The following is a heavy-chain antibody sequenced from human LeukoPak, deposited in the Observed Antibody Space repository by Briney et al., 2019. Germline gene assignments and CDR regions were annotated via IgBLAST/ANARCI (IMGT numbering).Heavy chain of an antibody. Sequence: SETLSLTCTVSGGSISSSSYYWGWIRQPPGKGLEWIGNIYYSGSTYYNPSLKSRVTISVDTSKNQFSLKLSSVTAADTAVYYCASLSRGSYTYDFDYRGQGTLVTVSS. D-gene: IGHD1-26*01. CDR2: IYYSGST. CDR1: GGSISSSSYY. V-gene: IGHV4-39*01. CDR3: ASLSRGSYTYDFDY. J-gene: IGHJ4*02.